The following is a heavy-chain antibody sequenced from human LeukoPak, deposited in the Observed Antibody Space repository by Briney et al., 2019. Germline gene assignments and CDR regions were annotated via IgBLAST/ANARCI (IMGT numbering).Heavy chain of an antibody. V-gene: IGHV4-34*01. J-gene: IGHJ5*02. CDR2: GGNSGGT. D-gene: IGHD1-26*01. CDR3: AKNGQSGFSFDP. Sequence: SETLSLTCAVYGGSLNGYYWSWIRQPPGKGLEWIGEGGNSGGTKFNPSLKSRVTITADTSKNQFSLKLSSVTAADTAVYYCAKNGQSGFSFDPWGQGTLVTVSS. CDR1: GGSLNGYY.